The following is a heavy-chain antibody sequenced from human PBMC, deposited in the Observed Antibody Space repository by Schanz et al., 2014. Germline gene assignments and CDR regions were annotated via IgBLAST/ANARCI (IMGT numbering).Heavy chain of an antibody. CDR3: ARRITGTHHNPYYHGMDV. J-gene: IGHJ6*02. Sequence: VQLVESGGGLIQPGGSLRLSCAVSGFTFSRHAMHWVRQAAGKGLEWVAAITYDGSNKYYADSVKGRFTISRDNSKNALYLQMNSLRAEDTAVYYCARRITGTHHNPYYHGMDVWGQGTTVTVSS. D-gene: IGHD1-20*01. CDR2: ITYDGSNK. CDR1: GFTFSRHA. V-gene: IGHV3-30*04.